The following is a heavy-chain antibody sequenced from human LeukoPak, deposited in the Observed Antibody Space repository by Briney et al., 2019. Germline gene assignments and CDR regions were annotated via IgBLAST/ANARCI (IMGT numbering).Heavy chain of an antibody. D-gene: IGHD6-19*01. CDR1: GGNYSDYV. CDR2: ITPIFGTA. Sequence: SVKVSCKASGGNYSDYVISWVRQAPGQGLEWMGGITPIFGTANYAQKFQGRVTITADESTSTAYMELSSLRSEDTAVYYCARDRGYSSGWSPDWFDPWGQGTLVTVSS. V-gene: IGHV1-69*01. CDR3: ARDRGYSSGWSPDWFDP. J-gene: IGHJ5*02.